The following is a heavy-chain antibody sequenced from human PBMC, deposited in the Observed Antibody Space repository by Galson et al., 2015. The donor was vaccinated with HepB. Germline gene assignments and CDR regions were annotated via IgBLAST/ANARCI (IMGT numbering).Heavy chain of an antibody. CDR1: GFTFSSYG. CDR3: AKDLGAIVVVPAATDY. CDR2: ISYDGSNK. V-gene: IGHV3-30*18. Sequence: SLRLSCAASGFTFSSYGMHWVRQAPGKGLEWVAVISYDGSNKYYADSVKGRFTISRDNSKNTLYLQMNSLRAEDTAVYYCAKDLGAIVVVPAATDYWGQGTLVTVSS. J-gene: IGHJ4*02. D-gene: IGHD2-2*01.